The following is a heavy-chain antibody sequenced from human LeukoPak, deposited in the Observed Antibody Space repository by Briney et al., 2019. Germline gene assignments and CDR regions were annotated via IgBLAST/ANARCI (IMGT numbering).Heavy chain of an antibody. V-gene: IGHV3-53*01. CDR2: IYSGGST. CDR3: ARDHATPYGGNRGGYFDY. J-gene: IGHJ4*02. CDR1: GFTVSSNY. Sequence: GGSLRLSCAASGFTVSSNYMSWVRQAPGKGLEWVSVIYSGGSTYYADSVKGRFTISRDNSKNTLYLQMNSLRAEDTAVYYYARDHATPYGGNRGGYFDYWGQGTLVTVSS. D-gene: IGHD4-23*01.